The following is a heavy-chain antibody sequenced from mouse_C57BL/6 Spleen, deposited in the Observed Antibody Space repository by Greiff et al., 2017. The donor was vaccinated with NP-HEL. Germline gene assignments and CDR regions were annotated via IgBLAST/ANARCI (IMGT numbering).Heavy chain of an antibody. CDR1: GFTFSSYG. J-gene: IGHJ3*01. D-gene: IGHD1-1*01. CDR3: ARHHGSREPAWFAY. CDR2: ISSGGSYT. Sequence: EVQLVESGGDLVKPGGSLKLSCAASGFTFSSYGMSWVRQTPDKRLEWVATISSGGSYTYYPDSVKGRFTISRDNAKNTLYLQMSSLKSEDTAMYYCARHHGSREPAWFAYWGQGTLVTVSA. V-gene: IGHV5-6*01.